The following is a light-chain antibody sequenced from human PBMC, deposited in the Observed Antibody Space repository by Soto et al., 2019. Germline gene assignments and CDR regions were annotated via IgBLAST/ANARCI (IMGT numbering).Light chain of an antibody. CDR2: DAS. V-gene: IGKV1-5*01. J-gene: IGKJ1*01. Sequence: DIQMTQSPSTLSASVGDRVTITCRASQRISTWLAWYQQKPGKVPKLLISDASTLDSGVPSKFRGSGFGTEFTLTINSLQPDDFATYYCQHYDSYSGTFGQGTKV. CDR1: QRISTW. CDR3: QHYDSYSGT.